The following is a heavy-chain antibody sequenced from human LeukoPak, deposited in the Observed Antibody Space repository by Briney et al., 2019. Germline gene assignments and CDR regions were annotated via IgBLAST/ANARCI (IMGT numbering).Heavy chain of an antibody. J-gene: IGHJ4*02. D-gene: IGHD3-10*01. V-gene: IGHV3-74*01. CDR3: ARAPGSISIY. CDR1: GFTFSSHW. CDR2: INSDGSST. Sequence: GGSLRLSCAASGFTFSSHWTHWVRQAPGKGLVWVSRINSDGSSTGYADSVKGRFTISRDNAKSTLYLQMNSLRAEDTAVYYCARAPGSISIYWGQGTLVTVSS.